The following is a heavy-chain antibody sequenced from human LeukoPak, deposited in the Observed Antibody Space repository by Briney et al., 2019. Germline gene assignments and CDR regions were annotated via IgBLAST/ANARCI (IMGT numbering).Heavy chain of an antibody. V-gene: IGHV4-59*01. Sequence: PSETLSLTCTVSGGSISSYYWSWIRQPPGKGLEWIGYIYYSGSTNYNPSLKSRVTISVDTSKNQFSLKLSSVTAADTAVYYCARGPNHYSSGWYPFDYWGQGTLVTVSS. D-gene: IGHD6-19*01. CDR3: ARGPNHYSSGWYPFDY. CDR1: GGSISSYY. J-gene: IGHJ4*02. CDR2: IYYSGST.